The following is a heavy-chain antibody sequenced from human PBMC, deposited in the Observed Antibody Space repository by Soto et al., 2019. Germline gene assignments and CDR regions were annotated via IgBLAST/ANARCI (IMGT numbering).Heavy chain of an antibody. V-gene: IGHV4-39*01. Sequence: ATLALSCTLCGDSVTNSSCYWGWMRKSAGKGLEWIGSVYYRGRSYSKSSVKSRVTISVDTSKNRFSLSLNSVTASDTAVYFCVSQRTTVPTQAYFDYCGAGALVTVSS. J-gene: IGHJ4*02. D-gene: IGHD4-17*01. CDR3: VSQRTTVPTQAYFDY. CDR2: VYYRGRS. CDR1: GDSVTNSSCY.